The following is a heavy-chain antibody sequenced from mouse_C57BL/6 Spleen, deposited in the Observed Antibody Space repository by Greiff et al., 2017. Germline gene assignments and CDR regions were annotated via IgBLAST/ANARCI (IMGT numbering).Heavy chain of an antibody. CDR3: ARVGSTDY. CDR2: IDPSDSYT. V-gene: IGHV1-50*01. Sequence: LQQPGAELVKPGASVKLSCKASGYTFTSYWMQWVKQRPGQGLEWIGEIDPSDSYTNYNQKFKGKATLTVDTSSSTAYMQLSSLTSEDSAVYYCARVGSTDYWGQGTTLTVSS. D-gene: IGHD2-1*01. CDR1: GYTFTSYW. J-gene: IGHJ2*01.